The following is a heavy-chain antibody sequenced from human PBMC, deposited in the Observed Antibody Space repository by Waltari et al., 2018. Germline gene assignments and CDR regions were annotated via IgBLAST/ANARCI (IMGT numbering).Heavy chain of an antibody. V-gene: IGHV4-38-2*01. CDR1: GYSISSGYY. J-gene: IGHJ4*02. Sequence: QVQLQESGPGLVKPSETLSLTCAVSGYSISSGYYWGWIRQPPGKGLEWIGSIYHSGSTYYNPSLKSRVTISVDTSKNQFSLKLSSVTAADTAVYYCASKLYGRDYWGQGTLVTVSS. CDR3: ASKLYGRDY. CDR2: IYHSGST. D-gene: IGHD4-17*01.